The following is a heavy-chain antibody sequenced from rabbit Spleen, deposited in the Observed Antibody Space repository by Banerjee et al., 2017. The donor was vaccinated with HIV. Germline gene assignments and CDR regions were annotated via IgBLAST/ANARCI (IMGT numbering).Heavy chain of an antibody. CDR1: GFTLSSYY. CDR2: IDPVFGIT. J-gene: IGHJ4*01. D-gene: IGHD1-1*01. Sequence: LLVESGGGLVQPGGSLKLSCKASGFTLSSYYMNWVRQAPGKGLEWIGYIDPVFGITYYANWVNGRFSISRENAQNTVFLQMTSLTAADTATYFCVRRVSMDDYKLWGPGTLVTVS. V-gene: IGHV1S7*01. CDR3: VRRVSMDDYKL.